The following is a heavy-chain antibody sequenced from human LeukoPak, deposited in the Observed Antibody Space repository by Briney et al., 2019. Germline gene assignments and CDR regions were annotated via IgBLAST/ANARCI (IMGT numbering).Heavy chain of an antibody. Sequence: ASVKVSCKASGYTFTSYYMHWVRQAPGQGLEWMGIINPIGGSTSYAQKFQGRVTMTRDTSTSTVYMELSSLRSEDTAVYYCAREAGSATYYYDSRRGDAFDIWGQGTMVTVSS. J-gene: IGHJ3*02. V-gene: IGHV1-46*01. CDR2: INPIGGST. CDR1: GYTFTSYY. D-gene: IGHD3-22*01. CDR3: AREAGSATYYYDSRRGDAFDI.